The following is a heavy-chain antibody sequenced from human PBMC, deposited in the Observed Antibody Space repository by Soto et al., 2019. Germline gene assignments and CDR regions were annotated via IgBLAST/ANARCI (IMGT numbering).Heavy chain of an antibody. CDR2: VYYSGST. CDR1: GDSLSSSSSYY. CDR3: ARIKIVGVLTYYMDV. D-gene: IGHD3-3*01. V-gene: IGHV4-39*01. J-gene: IGHJ6*03. Sequence: QPQLQESGPGLVKPSETLSLSCAVSGDSLSSSSSYYWGWIRQPPGKGLEWIASVYYSGSTYYNPSLKSRVTISLETSKNEVSLRLRSVTAADTAVYYCARIKIVGVLTYYMDVWGKGTPITVSS.